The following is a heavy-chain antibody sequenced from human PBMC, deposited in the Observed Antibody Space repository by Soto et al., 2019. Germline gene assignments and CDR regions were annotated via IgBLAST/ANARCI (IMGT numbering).Heavy chain of an antibody. CDR1: GGTFSSYA. J-gene: IGHJ4*02. CDR3: RVQSQWDYFDY. D-gene: IGHD2-8*01. V-gene: IGHV1-69*13. Sequence: SVKVSCKVSGGTFSSYAISWVRQAPGQGLEWMGGIIPIFGTANYAQKFQGRVTITADESTSTAYMELSSLRSEDTAVYYCRVQSQWDYFDYWGQGTLVTVSS. CDR2: IIPIFGTA.